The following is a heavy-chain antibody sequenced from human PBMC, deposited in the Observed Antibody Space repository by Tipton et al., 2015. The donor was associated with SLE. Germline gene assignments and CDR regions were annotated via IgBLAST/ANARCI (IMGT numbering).Heavy chain of an antibody. CDR3: AKAGGDYYYMDV. CDR2: ISYDGGKT. J-gene: IGHJ6*03. V-gene: IGHV3-30*18. D-gene: IGHD1-26*01. CDR1: GFTFSSYS. Sequence: SLRLSCAASGFTFSSYSMNWVRQAPGKGLEWVALISYDGGKTYYTDSVKGRFTISRDNSKNTLYLQMNSLRGEDTAVYYCAKAGGDYYYMDVWGKGTTVTVSS.